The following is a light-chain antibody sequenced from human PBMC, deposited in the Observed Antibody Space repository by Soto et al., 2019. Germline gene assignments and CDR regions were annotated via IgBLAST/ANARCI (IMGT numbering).Light chain of an antibody. CDR2: GAS. V-gene: IGKV3-20*01. CDR3: QQYGSSTFT. Sequence: EVVLTQSPGTLSLSPGERATLSCRASQSVRSSYVAWYQQKPGQAPRLLIYGASSRATGIPDRFGGSGSGTDFTLTISRLEPEDFAVYYCQQYGSSTFTFGPGTTVDIK. CDR1: QSVRSSY. J-gene: IGKJ3*01.